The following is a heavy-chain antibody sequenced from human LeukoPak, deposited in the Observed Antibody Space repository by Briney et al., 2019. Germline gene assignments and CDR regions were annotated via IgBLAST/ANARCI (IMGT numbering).Heavy chain of an antibody. CDR3: ARHAAAAALGD. D-gene: IGHD6-13*01. Sequence: SETLSLTCTVSGGSISSSSYYWGWIRQPPGKGLEWIGSIYYSGSTYYNPSLKSRVTISVDTSKNQFSLKLSSVTAADTAVYYCARHAAAAALGDWGQGTLVTVSS. J-gene: IGHJ4*02. V-gene: IGHV4-39*01. CDR1: GGSISSSSYY. CDR2: IYYSGST.